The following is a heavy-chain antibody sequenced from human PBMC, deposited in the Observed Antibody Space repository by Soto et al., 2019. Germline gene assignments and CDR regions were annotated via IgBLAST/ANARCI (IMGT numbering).Heavy chain of an antibody. CDR1: GFTFSSYS. J-gene: IGHJ4*02. V-gene: IGHV3-48*02. D-gene: IGHD5-18*01. CDR3: ARVDTAMVTGLPLGY. CDR2: ISSSSSTI. Sequence: EVQLVESGGGLVQPGGSLRLSCAASGFTFSSYSMNWVRQAPGKGLGWVSYISSSSSTIYYAVSVKGRFTISRDNAKNLLYLQMNILRDEDTAVYYCARVDTAMVTGLPLGYWGQGTLVTVSS.